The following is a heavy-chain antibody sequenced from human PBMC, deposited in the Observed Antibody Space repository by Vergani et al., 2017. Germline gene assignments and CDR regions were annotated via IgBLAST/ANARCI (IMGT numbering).Heavy chain of an antibody. D-gene: IGHD2-21*01. V-gene: IGHV4-31*03. CDR3: AGDGGEYDKDALDV. CDR2: IYSTGST. J-gene: IGHJ3*01. Sequence: QVQLQESGPGLVKPSQTLSLTCSVSGDYISSGVYYWNWIRQHPGKGLEWIGYIYSTGSTHHNPSLRRRINMSVDTSKKQFSLKLTSVTAADTAVYYCAGDGGEYDKDALDVWGQGTKVTVTS. CDR1: GDYISSGVYY.